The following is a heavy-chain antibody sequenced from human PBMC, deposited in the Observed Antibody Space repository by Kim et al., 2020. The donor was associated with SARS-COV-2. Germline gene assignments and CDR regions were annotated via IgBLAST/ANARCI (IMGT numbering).Heavy chain of an antibody. V-gene: IGHV3-33*06. D-gene: IGHD3-22*01. Sequence: GGSLRLSCAASGFTFSSYGMHWVRQAPGKGLEWVAVIWYDGSNKYYADSVKGRFTISRDNSKNTLYLQMNSLRAEDTAVYYCAKDLSPDYYDSSGYYFDYWGQGTLVTVSS. J-gene: IGHJ4*02. CDR2: IWYDGSNK. CDR1: GFTFSSYG. CDR3: AKDLSPDYYDSSGYYFDY.